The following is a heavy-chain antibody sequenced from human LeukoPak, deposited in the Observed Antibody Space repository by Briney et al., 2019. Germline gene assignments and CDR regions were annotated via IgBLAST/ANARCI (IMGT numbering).Heavy chain of an antibody. V-gene: IGHV3-74*01. J-gene: IGHJ4*02. D-gene: IGHD5-18*01. CDR2: SNSDGSST. CDR1: GFTFSRPW. CDR3: ASDTVDTAVGIDY. Sequence: PGRSLRLSCAASGFTFSRPWMHWVRQAPGKGLVWVSRSNSDGSSTNYADSVKGRFTISRDNAKNTLYLQMNSLRAEDTAVYYCASDTVDTAVGIDYWGQGTLVTVSS.